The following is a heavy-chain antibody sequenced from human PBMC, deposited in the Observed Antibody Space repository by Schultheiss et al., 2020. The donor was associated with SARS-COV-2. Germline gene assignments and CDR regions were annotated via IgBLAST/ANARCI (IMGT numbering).Heavy chain of an antibody. Sequence: GGSLRLSCAASGFTFSSYGMHWVRQAPGKGLEWVAVIWYDGSNKYYADSVKGRFTISRDNSKNTLYLQMNSLRAEDTAVYYCAKLSGSLRFLEWLSHDAFDIWGQGTMVTVSS. D-gene: IGHD3-3*01. V-gene: IGHV3-33*06. J-gene: IGHJ3*02. CDR1: GFTFSSYG. CDR3: AKLSGSLRFLEWLSHDAFDI. CDR2: IWYDGSNK.